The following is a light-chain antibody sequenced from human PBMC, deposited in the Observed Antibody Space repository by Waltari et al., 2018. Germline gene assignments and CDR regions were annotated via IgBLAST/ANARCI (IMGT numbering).Light chain of an antibody. CDR1: QSLSRA. CDR2: DAS. J-gene: IGKJ1*01. V-gene: IGKV3-20*01. CDR3: QHYVRLPAT. Sequence: EIVLTQSPDTLSLSPGERATLSCRARQSLSRALAWYQQKPGQAPRLLIYDASRRATGIPDRFSGSGSGTDFSLTITRLEPEDFAVYYCQHYVRLPATFGQGTKVEIK.